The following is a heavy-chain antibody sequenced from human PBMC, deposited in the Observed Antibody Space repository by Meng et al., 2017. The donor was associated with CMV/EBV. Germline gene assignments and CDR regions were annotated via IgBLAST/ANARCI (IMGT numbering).Heavy chain of an antibody. D-gene: IGHD6-13*01. CDR1: GFTFDDYG. J-gene: IGHJ6*02. V-gene: IGHV3-20*04. Sequence: GESLKISCAASGFTFDDYGMSWVRQAPGKGLEWVSGINWNGGSTGYADSVKGRFNISRDNAKNSLYLQMNSLRAEDTALYYCAREGGIAAAGYYYYGMDVWDQGTTVTVSS. CDR2: INWNGGST. CDR3: AREGGIAAAGYYYYGMDV.